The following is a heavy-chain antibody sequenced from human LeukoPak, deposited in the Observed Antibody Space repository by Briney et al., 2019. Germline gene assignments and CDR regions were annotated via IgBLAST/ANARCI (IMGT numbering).Heavy chain of an antibody. J-gene: IGHJ4*02. V-gene: IGHV4-59*01. CDR3: ARDTRSGYSDY. CDR2: IYYSGST. D-gene: IGHD3-3*01. CDR1: GASFSSYY. Sequence: SKTLSLTCTVSGASFSSYYWSWIRQPPGKRLEWIRYIYYSGSTDYNPSLKSRVTISVDTSKNQFSLKLSSVTAADTAVYYCARDTRSGYSDYWGQGTLVTVSS.